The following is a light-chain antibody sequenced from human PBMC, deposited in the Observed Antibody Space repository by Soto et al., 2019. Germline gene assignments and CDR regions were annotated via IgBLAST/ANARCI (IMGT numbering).Light chain of an antibody. CDR3: QQYGSLSWT. CDR1: QSVDSNY. J-gene: IGKJ1*01. CDR2: GAS. V-gene: IGKV3-20*01. Sequence: EIVLTQSPGTLSLSPGERATLYCRASQSVDSNYLAWYQQKPGQAPRIIIFGASGRATGIPDRFSGSGSGTDFTLTISRLEPEDFAVYYCQQYGSLSWTFGQGTKVDIK.